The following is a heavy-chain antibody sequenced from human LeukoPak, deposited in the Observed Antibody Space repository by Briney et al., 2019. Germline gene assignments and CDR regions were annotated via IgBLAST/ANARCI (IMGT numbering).Heavy chain of an antibody. CDR1: GGSISSYY. J-gene: IGHJ4*02. CDR2: IYTGGST. V-gene: IGHV4-4*07. Sequence: SETLSLTCTVSGGSISSYYWSWIRQPAGKGLEWIGRIYTGGSTTHNPSLKSRVTMSLDTSKNQFSLKLNSVTAADPAVYYCARDFSGSDYWGQGTLVIVSS. CDR3: ARDFSGSDY. D-gene: IGHD3-3*02.